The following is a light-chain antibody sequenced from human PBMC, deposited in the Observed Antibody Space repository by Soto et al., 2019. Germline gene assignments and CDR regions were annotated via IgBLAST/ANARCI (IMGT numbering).Light chain of an antibody. J-gene: IGLJ3*02. CDR1: TSDIGGYNY. CDR2: DVN. CDR3: ASYTTSGTWV. V-gene: IGLV2-14*03. Sequence: QSALTQPASVSGSPGQSITISCTGSTSDIGGYNYVSWYQQHPGKAPKLIIYDVNNRPSGLSFRFSGSKAVNTASLTISGLQAEDEAEYFCASYTTSGTWVFGGGTKLTVL.